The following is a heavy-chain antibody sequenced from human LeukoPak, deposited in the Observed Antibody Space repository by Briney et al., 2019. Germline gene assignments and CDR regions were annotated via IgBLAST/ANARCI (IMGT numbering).Heavy chain of an antibody. Sequence: PSETLSLTCTVSGGSISSYYWSWIRQPPGKGLEWIGYIYYSGSTNYNPSPKSRVTISVDTSKNQFSLKLSSVTAADTAVYYCARGGSGWYYYYYYYYMDVWGKGTTVTVSS. D-gene: IGHD6-19*01. CDR3: ARGGSGWYYYYYYYYMDV. CDR2: IYYSGST. CDR1: GGSISSYY. V-gene: IGHV4-59*01. J-gene: IGHJ6*03.